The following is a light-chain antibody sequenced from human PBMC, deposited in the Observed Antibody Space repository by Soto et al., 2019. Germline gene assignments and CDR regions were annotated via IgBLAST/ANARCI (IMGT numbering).Light chain of an antibody. J-gene: IGKJ5*01. CDR2: AAS. CDR3: HQRGTWPPIT. V-gene: IGKV3-11*01. CDR1: QSVNKN. Sequence: EIVLTQSPGTLYLSPGERATLSCRASQSVNKNLVWYQQKLGQAPRLLMYAASNRADGIPVRFSGSGSGTDFTLTISSLEPEEFAVYYCHQRGTWPPITFGQGTRLE.